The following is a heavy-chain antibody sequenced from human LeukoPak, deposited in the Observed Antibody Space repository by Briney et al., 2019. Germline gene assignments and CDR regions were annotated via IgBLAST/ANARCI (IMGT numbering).Heavy chain of an antibody. V-gene: IGHV3-15*01. D-gene: IGHD5-18*01. Sequence: GGSLRLSCAASGFTLTHAWMTWVRQTPGKGLEWVGRIKSEADGGTVDYAAPVKGRFTLSRDDLRDTLYLQMDSLRTEDTAVYYCAKDRIQLWLTSDAFDIWGQGTMVTVSS. CDR1: GFTLTHAW. J-gene: IGHJ3*02. CDR2: IKSEADGGTV. CDR3: AKDRIQLWLTSDAFDI.